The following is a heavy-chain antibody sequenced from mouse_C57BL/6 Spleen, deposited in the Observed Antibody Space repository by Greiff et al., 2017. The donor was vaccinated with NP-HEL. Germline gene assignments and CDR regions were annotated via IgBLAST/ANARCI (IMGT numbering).Heavy chain of an antibody. Sequence: VKLQQSGAELVRPGASVTLSCKASGYTFTDYEMHWVKQTPVHGLEWIGAIDPETGGTAYNQKFKGKAILTADKSSSTAYMELRSLTSEDSAVYYCTRDYGNYYFDYWGQGTTLTVSS. D-gene: IGHD2-1*01. J-gene: IGHJ2*01. CDR3: TRDYGNYYFDY. CDR1: GYTFTDYE. V-gene: IGHV1-15*01. CDR2: IDPETGGT.